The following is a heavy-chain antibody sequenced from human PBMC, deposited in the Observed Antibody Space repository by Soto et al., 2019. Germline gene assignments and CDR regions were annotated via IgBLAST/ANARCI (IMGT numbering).Heavy chain of an antibody. J-gene: IGHJ6*02. D-gene: IGHD1-1*01. CDR2: INDISDYI. CDR3: ARDAPTTFGVDV. Sequence: EVQLVESGGGLVQPGGSLRLSCAASGFTLTRYSMIWVRQAPGKGLEWRAYINDISDYIHYADSVKSRLTISRDNAKNSLYLKMNSLRDEDTAVYYCARDAPTTFGVDVWGQGTTVTVSS. V-gene: IGHV3-48*02. CDR1: GFTLTRYS.